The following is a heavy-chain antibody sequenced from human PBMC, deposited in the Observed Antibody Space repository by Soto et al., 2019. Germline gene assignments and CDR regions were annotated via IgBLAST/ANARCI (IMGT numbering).Heavy chain of an antibody. D-gene: IGHD4-4*01. V-gene: IGHV4-30-4*01. CDR1: GGSISSGDYY. CDR3: ARTLGPQVTGYVDSDYRWTIDQ. CDR2: IYYSGST. Sequence: PSETLSLTCTVSGGSISSGDYYWSWIRQPPGKGLEWIGYIYYSGSTYYNPSLKSRVTISVDRSKNQFSLKLSSVTAADTAVYFCARTLGPQVTGYVDSDYRWTIDQWGQGTLVTVPS. J-gene: IGHJ4*02.